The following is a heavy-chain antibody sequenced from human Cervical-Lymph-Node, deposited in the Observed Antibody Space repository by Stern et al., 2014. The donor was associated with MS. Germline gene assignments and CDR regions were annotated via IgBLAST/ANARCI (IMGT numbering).Heavy chain of an antibody. D-gene: IGHD3-10*01. Sequence: QLVQSGAEVKKPGESLKISCKGSGYNFASYWIGWVRQVPGKGLEWMGVIYPDDSDARYTPSFQGQVTMSADKSIGTAYLQWSSLKASDTAFYFCARKGTYGLDYWGQGALVTVSS. CDR1: GYNFASYW. J-gene: IGHJ4*02. CDR3: ARKGTYGLDY. V-gene: IGHV5-51*01. CDR2: IYPDDSDA.